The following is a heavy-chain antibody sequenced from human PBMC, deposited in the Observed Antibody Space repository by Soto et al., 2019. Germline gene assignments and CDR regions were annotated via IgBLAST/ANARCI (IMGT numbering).Heavy chain of an antibody. D-gene: IGHD3-16*01. Sequence: DVQLLESGGGLVQPGGSLRLSCAASGFTFGNYAMTWVRRAPGKGLEWVSAISSTGGSTYYADSVKGRFTLSRDNSKNTLDLQMTSLSAEDAAVYYCASRAFYWGQGTLVTVSS. CDR2: ISSTGGST. CDR3: ASRAFY. V-gene: IGHV3-23*01. CDR1: GFTFGNYA. J-gene: IGHJ4*02.